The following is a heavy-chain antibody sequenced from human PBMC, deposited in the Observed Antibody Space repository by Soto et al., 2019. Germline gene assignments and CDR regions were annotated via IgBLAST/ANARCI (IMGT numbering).Heavy chain of an antibody. CDR3: GGKNNFDY. V-gene: IGHV4-59*01. CDR1: GASISDYY. J-gene: IGHJ4*02. CDR2: IFHNGDT. Sequence: PSETLSLTCAVSGASISDYYWNWIRQPPGRGLEWIGYIFHNGDTYSNPSLKSRVTMSLDTSKNHFSLNLSSLTAADTAVYYCGGKNNFDYWGQGALVTVSS.